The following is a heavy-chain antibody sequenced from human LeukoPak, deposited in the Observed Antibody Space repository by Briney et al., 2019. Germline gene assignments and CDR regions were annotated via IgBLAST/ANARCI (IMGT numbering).Heavy chain of an antibody. CDR2: INTSGGNT. D-gene: IGHD3-10*01. CDR1: GFTFTSYG. Sequence: GGTLRLSCAASGFTFTSYGMHWVRQAPGKGLEWVSGINTSGGNTYHADSVKGRFTISRDNSKNTLYLQMNSLRAEDTALYYCAKAISGSYFYWGQGTLVTVSS. J-gene: IGHJ4*02. V-gene: IGHV3-23*01. CDR3: AKAISGSYFY.